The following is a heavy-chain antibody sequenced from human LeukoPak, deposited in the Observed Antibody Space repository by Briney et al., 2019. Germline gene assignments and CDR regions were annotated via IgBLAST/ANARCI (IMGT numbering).Heavy chain of an antibody. D-gene: IGHD4/OR15-4a*01. V-gene: IGHV3-23*01. Sequence: PGGSLRLSCAASGFTFSSYAMSWARQAPGKGLEWVSAISGSGGSTYYADSVKGRFTISRDNSKNTLYLQMNSLTTEDTAVYYCAKIVLISMGEKAFDICGQGTMVTVSS. J-gene: IGHJ3*02. CDR1: GFTFSSYA. CDR2: ISGSGGST. CDR3: AKIVLISMGEKAFDI.